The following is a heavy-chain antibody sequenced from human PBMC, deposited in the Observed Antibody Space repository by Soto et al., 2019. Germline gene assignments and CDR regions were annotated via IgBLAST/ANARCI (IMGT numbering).Heavy chain of an antibody. J-gene: IGHJ1*01. CDR2: IGGSGTFT. D-gene: IGHD2-21*01. CDR3: PKHVVGDGAEYFQD. CDR1: GFSFSRHA. V-gene: IGHV3-23*01. Sequence: EVELLESGGGLVQPGGSLRLSCAAAGFSFSRHAMSWVRQAPGKGLEWVSGIGGSGTFTMYADSVKGRFTVSRDNSKNTLYLQMNNLRDDDTAVYFCPKHVVGDGAEYFQDWGQGTLVTVSS.